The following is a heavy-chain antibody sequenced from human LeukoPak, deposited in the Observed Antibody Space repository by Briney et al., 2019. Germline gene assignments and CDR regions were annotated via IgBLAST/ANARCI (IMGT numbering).Heavy chain of an antibody. CDR3: AKGTMVQGVISVFDY. Sequence: PGGSLRLSCAAPGFTVSSNYMSWVRQAPGKGLEWVSAISGSGGSTYYADSVKGRFTISRDNSKNTLYLQMNSLRAEDTAVYYCAKGTMVQGVISVFDYWGQGTLVTVSS. D-gene: IGHD3-10*01. V-gene: IGHV3-23*01. CDR1: GFTVSSNY. J-gene: IGHJ4*02. CDR2: ISGSGGST.